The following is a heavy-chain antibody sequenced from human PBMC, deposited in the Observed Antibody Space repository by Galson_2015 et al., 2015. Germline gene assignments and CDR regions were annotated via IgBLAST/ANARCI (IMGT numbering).Heavy chain of an antibody. Sequence: SLRLSCAASGFTFSSHWMNWVRQAPGKGLEWVALIRGDGTEKHYVDSVKGRFTISRDNAKNSLYLQMKSLRAEDTAVYYYVRGAGWLLDSWGQGTLVTVSS. CDR2: IRGDGTEK. CDR3: VRGAGWLLDS. J-gene: IGHJ4*02. D-gene: IGHD5-24*01. V-gene: IGHV3-7*01. CDR1: GFTFSSHW.